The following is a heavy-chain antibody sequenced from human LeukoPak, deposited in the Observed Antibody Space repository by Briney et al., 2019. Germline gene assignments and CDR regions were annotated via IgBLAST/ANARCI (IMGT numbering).Heavy chain of an antibody. D-gene: IGHD3-3*01. CDR1: GGSISSGDYY. V-gene: IGHV4-39*01. CDR2: IYYSGST. J-gene: IGHJ5*02. Sequence: SETLSLTCTVSGGSISSGDYYWSWIRQPPGKGLEWIGSIYYSGSTYYNPSLKSRVTISVDTSKNQFSLKLSSVTAADTAVYYCARRTGITIFGVVRNWFDPWGQGTLVTVSS. CDR3: ARRTGITIFGVVRNWFDP.